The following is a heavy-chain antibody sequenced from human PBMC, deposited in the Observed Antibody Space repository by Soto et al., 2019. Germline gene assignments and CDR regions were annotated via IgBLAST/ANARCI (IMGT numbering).Heavy chain of an antibody. CDR2: IHQDGSDK. CDR1: GFIFSSYA. Sequence: GGSLRLSCAASGFIFSSYAMSWVRQAPGKGLERVANIHQDGSDKYYVDSVKGRFTISRDNARNSLYLQINSLRAEDTAVYYCATARRGGGASYWGQGTLVTVSS. CDR3: ATARRGGGASY. J-gene: IGHJ4*02. V-gene: IGHV3-7*01. D-gene: IGHD2-21*01.